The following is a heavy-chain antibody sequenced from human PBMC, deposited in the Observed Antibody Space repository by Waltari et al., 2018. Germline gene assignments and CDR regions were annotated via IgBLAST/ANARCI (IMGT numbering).Heavy chain of an antibody. J-gene: IGHJ3*02. CDR2: MNTNSGYT. CDR3: ARGFRGHDAFDI. D-gene: IGHD3-10*01. Sequence: QVQLVQSGAEVKRPGSSVMVSCKASGYTFTSYDINWVRQATGHGFEWMGWMNTNSGYTAYAQNFQGRVTITRDTSIRTAYMELSSLTSEDTAVYYCARGFRGHDAFDIWGQGTMVTVSS. V-gene: IGHV1-8*01. CDR1: GYTFTSYD.